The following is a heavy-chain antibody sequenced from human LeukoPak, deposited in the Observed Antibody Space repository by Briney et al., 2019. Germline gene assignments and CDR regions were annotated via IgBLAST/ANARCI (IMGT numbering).Heavy chain of an antibody. CDR2: VRGSGSDT. Sequence: PGGSLRLSCAASGFTFRTYAMSWVRQAPGKGLKWVSAVRGSGSDTYYADSAKGRFTISRDNSKNTLYLQMNSLRAEDTAIYYCAKTSRVNSAYDSPFDYWGQGTLVTVSS. CDR1: GFTFRTYA. V-gene: IGHV3-23*01. J-gene: IGHJ4*02. CDR3: AKTSRVNSAYDSPFDY. D-gene: IGHD5-12*01.